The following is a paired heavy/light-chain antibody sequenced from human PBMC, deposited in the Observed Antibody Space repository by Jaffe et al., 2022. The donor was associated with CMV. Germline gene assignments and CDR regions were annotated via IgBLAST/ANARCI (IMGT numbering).Light chain of an antibody. CDR1: QSVSSNY. Sequence: EIVLTQSPGTLSLFPGERATLSCRASQSVSSNYLAWYQQRPGQAPRLLIYGTSRRATGIPDRFSGSGSGTDFILTISRLEPEDLAIYYCQRYGSSGGTFGQGTKLEIK. J-gene: IGKJ2*01. CDR3: QRYGSSGGT. CDR2: GTS. V-gene: IGKV3-20*01.
Heavy chain of an antibody. D-gene: IGHD3-10*01. V-gene: IGHV2-26*01. J-gene: IGHJ6*03. CDR3: ARLSASGSYWSSRPYYSYYMDV. Sequence: QVTLKESGPAVVKPTETLTLTCTVSGVSLSTAGMGVTWIRQPPGKALEWLAHIFSNDEKSYSASLKSRLTISKDTSKSQVVLTVTNVDPVDTATYYCARLSASGSYWSSRPYYSYYMDVWGTGTTVTVSS. CDR1: GVSLSTAGMG. CDR2: IFSNDEK.